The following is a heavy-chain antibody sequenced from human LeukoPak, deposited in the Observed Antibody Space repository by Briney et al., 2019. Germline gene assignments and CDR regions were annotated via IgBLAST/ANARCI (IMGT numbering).Heavy chain of an antibody. Sequence: GSLRLSCAASGFTFSSYGMHWVRQAPGKGLEWVAFIRYDGSNKYYADSVKGRFTISRDNSKNTLYLQMNSLRAEDTAVYYCAKEGGSSWSQIDYWGQGTLVTVSS. D-gene: IGHD6-13*01. CDR3: AKEGGSSWSQIDY. CDR1: GFTFSSYG. J-gene: IGHJ4*02. V-gene: IGHV3-30*02. CDR2: IRYDGSNK.